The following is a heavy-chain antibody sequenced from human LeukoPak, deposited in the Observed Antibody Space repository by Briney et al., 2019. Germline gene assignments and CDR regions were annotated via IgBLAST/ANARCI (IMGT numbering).Heavy chain of an antibody. CDR1: GGTFSSYA. J-gene: IGHJ4*02. D-gene: IGHD3-22*01. CDR2: IIPIFGTA. Sequence: ASVKVSCKASGGTFSSYAVSWVRQASGQGLEWMGGIIPIFGTANYAQKFQGRVTITADESTSTAYMELSSLRSEDTAVYYCARGHYYDSSGYFDYWGQGTLVTVSS. CDR3: ARGHYYDSSGYFDY. V-gene: IGHV1-69*13.